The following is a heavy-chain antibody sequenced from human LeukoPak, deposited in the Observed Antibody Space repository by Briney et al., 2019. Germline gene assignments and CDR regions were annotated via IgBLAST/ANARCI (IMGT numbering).Heavy chain of an antibody. CDR2: INHSGSA. Sequence: SETLSLTCAVYGGSLSGSYWSWIRQPPGKGLEWIGEINHSGSANYNPSLKSRVTLSIDKSKNQFSLDLNSVTAADTAVYYCARARRDSGYYKVDYWGQGTLVTVSS. CDR1: GGSLSGSY. CDR3: ARARRDSGYYKVDY. D-gene: IGHD3-3*01. V-gene: IGHV4-34*01. J-gene: IGHJ4*02.